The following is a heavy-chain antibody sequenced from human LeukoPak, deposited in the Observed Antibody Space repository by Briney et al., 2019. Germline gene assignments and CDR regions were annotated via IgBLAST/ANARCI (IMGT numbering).Heavy chain of an antibody. J-gene: IGHJ4*02. V-gene: IGHV3-23*01. CDR2: ISGSGGST. CDR3: AKEPPYIAVAGTCFDY. CDR1: GFTFSSYA. Sequence: GGSLRLFCAASGFTFSSYAMSWVRQAPGKGLEWVSAISGSGGSTYYADSVKGRFTISRDNSKNTLYLQMNSLRAEDTAVYYCAKEPPYIAVAGTCFDYWGQGTLVTVSS. D-gene: IGHD6-19*01.